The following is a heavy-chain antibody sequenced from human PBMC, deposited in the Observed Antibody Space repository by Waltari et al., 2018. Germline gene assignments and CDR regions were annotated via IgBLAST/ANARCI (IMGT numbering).Heavy chain of an antibody. CDR3: AKVHFWSGYWGGPFDY. V-gene: IGHV3-23*01. CDR1: GFTSSSYA. D-gene: IGHD3-3*02. Sequence: EVQLLESGGGLVQPGGSLRLSCAASGFTSSSYAMSWVRQAPGKGLEWVSAISGSGGSTYYADSVKGRFTISRDNSKNTLYLQMNSLRAEDTAVYYCAKVHFWSGYWGGPFDYWGQGTLVTVSS. CDR2: ISGSGGST. J-gene: IGHJ4*02.